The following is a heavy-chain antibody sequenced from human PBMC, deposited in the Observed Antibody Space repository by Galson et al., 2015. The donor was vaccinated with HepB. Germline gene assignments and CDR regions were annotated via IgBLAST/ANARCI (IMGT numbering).Heavy chain of an antibody. D-gene: IGHD1-26*01. V-gene: IGHV3-11*01. CDR2: ISSSGDNK. J-gene: IGHJ3*01. CDR3: ARHTVGATQAFGL. CDR1: GLTFSDDY. Sequence: SLRLSCAASGLTFSDDYMSWIRQAPGKGLEWLSHISSSGDNKYYADSVKGRFTISRDNARKSLYLQMNSLRADDTALYYCARHTVGATQAFGLWGQGTMVTVSS.